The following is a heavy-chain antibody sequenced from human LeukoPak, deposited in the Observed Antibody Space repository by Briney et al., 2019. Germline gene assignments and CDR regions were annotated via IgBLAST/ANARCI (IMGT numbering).Heavy chain of an antibody. J-gene: IGHJ6*03. CDR2: INPNSGGT. CDR1: GYTLTGYY. V-gene: IGHV1-2*02. Sequence: GASVKVSCKASGYTLTGYYMHWVRQAPGQGLEWMGWINPNSGGTNYAQKFQGRVTMTRDTSISTAYMELSRLRSDDTAVYYCARDAYYDFWSGDRDYYYMDVWGKGTTVPVSS. CDR3: ARDAYYDFWSGDRDYYYMDV. D-gene: IGHD3-3*01.